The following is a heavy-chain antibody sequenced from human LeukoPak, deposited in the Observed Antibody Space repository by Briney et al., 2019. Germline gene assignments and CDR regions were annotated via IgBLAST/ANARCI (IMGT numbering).Heavy chain of an antibody. V-gene: IGHV4-59*02. J-gene: IGHJ3*02. CDR2: IYHTGST. D-gene: IGHD2-21*02. Sequence: SETLSLTCTISGGSVSDYYWSWIRQSPGKGLEWIGYIYHTGSTSYSPSLKSRVTISADTSQNQFSLKLSSVTAADTAVYYCASGYCGGACQLGGVDMWGQGTMVTVSS. CDR1: GGSVSDYY. CDR3: ASGYCGGACQLGGVDM.